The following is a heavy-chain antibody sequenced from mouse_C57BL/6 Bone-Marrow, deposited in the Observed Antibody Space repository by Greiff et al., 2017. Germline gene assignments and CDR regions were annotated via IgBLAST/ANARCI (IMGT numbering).Heavy chain of an antibody. CDR3: ARKFYYYGSSPWFAY. D-gene: IGHD1-1*01. CDR2: IYPRDGST. CDR1: GYTFTDHT. V-gene: IGHV1-78*01. Sequence: QVQLQQSDAELVKPGASVKISCKVSGYTFTDHTIHWMKQRPEQGLEWIGYIYPRDGSTKYNEKFKGKATLTADKSSSTAYMQLNSLPSEDSAVYFCARKFYYYGSSPWFAYWGQGTLVTVSA. J-gene: IGHJ3*01.